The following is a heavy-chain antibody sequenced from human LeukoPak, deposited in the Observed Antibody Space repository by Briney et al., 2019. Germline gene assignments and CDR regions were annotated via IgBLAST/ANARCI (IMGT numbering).Heavy chain of an antibody. CDR3: AHRRYTAGYNWFDP. CDR1: GFSLSTSGVG. J-gene: IGHJ5*02. Sequence: VSGPTLVKPTQILTLTCTFSGFSLSTSGVGVGWIRQPPGKALEWLAVIYWDDDNRYSPSLRNRLTITKDTSKNQVVLKMTNMDPVDTATYYCAHRRYTAGYNWFDPWGQGTLVTVSS. CDR2: IYWDDDN. V-gene: IGHV2-5*02. D-gene: IGHD5-18*01.